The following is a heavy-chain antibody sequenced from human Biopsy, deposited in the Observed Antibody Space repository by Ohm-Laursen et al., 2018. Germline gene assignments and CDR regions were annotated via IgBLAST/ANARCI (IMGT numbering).Heavy chain of an antibody. CDR2: VFHSGIT. J-gene: IGHJ5*02. Sequence: TLSLTCTVSGGSISSGSNYWAWVRQPPGEGLECIGTVFHSGITFYNPSLKSRVTISIDTSKNQFSLNLSSVTAADTAVYYCARHPTGFWFDPWGQGTLVTVSS. CDR1: GGSISSGSNY. V-gene: IGHV4-39*01. CDR3: ARHPTGFWFDP.